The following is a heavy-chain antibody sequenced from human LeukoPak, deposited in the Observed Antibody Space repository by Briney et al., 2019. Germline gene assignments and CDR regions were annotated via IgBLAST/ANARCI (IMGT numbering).Heavy chain of an antibody. CDR2: ISYDGSNK. J-gene: IGHJ4*02. D-gene: IGHD6-19*01. CDR3: ARAPYSSGWLDY. Sequence: GGSLRLSCAASGFTFSSYAMHWVRQAPGKGLEWVAVISYDGSNKYYADSVKGRFTISRDNSKNTLYLQMNSQRAEDTAVYYCARAPYSSGWLDYWGQGTLVTVSS. V-gene: IGHV3-30*01. CDR1: GFTFSSYA.